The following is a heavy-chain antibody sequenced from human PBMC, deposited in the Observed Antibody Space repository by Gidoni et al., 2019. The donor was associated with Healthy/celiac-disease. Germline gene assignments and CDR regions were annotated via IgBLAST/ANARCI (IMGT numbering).Heavy chain of an antibody. D-gene: IGHD3-10*01. CDR2: ISYEGSNK. CDR1: GFTFSSYA. CDR3: ASLSITMVRGDYFDY. J-gene: IGHJ4*02. Sequence: QVQPVASAGGVVQPGRSMRLSGSASGFTFSSYAMHGVRQAPGKGLEWVAVISYEGSNKYYADSVKGRFTISRDNSKNTLYLKMNSLRAEDTAVCYCASLSITMVRGDYFDYWGQGTLVTVSS. V-gene: IGHV3-30-3*01.